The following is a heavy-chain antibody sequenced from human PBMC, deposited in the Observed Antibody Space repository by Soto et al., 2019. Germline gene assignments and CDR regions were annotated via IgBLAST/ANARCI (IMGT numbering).Heavy chain of an antibody. CDR2: ISAYNGNT. CDR3: AREIYDFWSGYYFRGPNWFDP. V-gene: IGHV1-18*04. Sequence: GASVKVSCKASGYTFTSYGISWVRQAPGQGLEWMGWISAYNGNTNYAQKLQGRVTMTTDTSTSTAYMELRSLRSDDTAVYYCAREIYDFWSGYYFRGPNWFDPWGQGTLVTVSS. J-gene: IGHJ5*02. D-gene: IGHD3-3*01. CDR1: GYTFTSYG.